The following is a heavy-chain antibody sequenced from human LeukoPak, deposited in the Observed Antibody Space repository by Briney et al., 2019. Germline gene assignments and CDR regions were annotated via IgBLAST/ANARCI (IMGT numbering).Heavy chain of an antibody. CDR3: AIKAKGDY. J-gene: IGHJ4*02. D-gene: IGHD3-10*01. CDR2: INGSGGRT. CDR1: GFTFSSSA. V-gene: IGHV3-23*01. Sequence: GGSLRLSCIASGFTFSSSAMSWVRQAPGKGLEWVSDINGSGGRTYYADSVKGRFTISRDNSKSTLLLQMNSLRAEDTAVYYCAIKAKGDYWGQGTLVTVSS.